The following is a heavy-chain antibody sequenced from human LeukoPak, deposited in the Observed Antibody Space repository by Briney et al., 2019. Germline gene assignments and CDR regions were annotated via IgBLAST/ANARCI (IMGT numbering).Heavy chain of an antibody. J-gene: IGHJ4*02. CDR2: IWYDGSNT. CDR3: ARARNNYDRSGFSALDY. Sequence: GGSLRLSCAASGVSFNSHGMHWVRQAPAKGLEWVAVIWYDGSNTYHADAVKGRFTISRDNTKNVLYLEMNSRRADDTAVYYCARARNNYDRSGFSALDYWGQGTLVTVSS. CDR1: GVSFNSHG. V-gene: IGHV3-33*01. D-gene: IGHD3-22*01.